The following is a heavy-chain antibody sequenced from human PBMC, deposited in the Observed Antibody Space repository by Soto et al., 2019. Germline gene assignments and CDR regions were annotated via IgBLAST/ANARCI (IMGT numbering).Heavy chain of an antibody. CDR1: GVSISSGGYS. Sequence: SETLCLTCAVSGVSISSGGYSWSWIRQPPGKGLEWIGYIYHSGSTYHNPSLKSRVTISVDRSKNQFSLKLSSVTAADTAVYYCARGGVDYYDSSGYYFSPYYFDYWGQGTLVTVS. J-gene: IGHJ4*02. CDR3: ARGGVDYYDSSGYYFSPYYFDY. CDR2: IYHSGST. D-gene: IGHD3-22*01. V-gene: IGHV4-30-2*01.